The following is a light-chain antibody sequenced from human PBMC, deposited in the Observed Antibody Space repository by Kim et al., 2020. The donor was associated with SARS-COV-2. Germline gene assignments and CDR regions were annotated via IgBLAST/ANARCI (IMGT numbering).Light chain of an antibody. Sequence: GERATRSCRASQNINKHLAWYQQKPGQAPRLLIYGASTRAAGIPARFSGSGSGTEFSLTISSLQSEDFAIYFCQHYNNWPPWTFGQGTKVDIK. V-gene: IGKV3-15*01. CDR1: QNINKH. CDR3: QHYNNWPPWT. J-gene: IGKJ1*01. CDR2: GAS.